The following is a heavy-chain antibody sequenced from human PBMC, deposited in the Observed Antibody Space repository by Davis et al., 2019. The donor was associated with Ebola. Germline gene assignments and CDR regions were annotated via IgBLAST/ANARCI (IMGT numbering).Heavy chain of an antibody. CDR2: ISPGDSDT. D-gene: IGHD3-3*01. V-gene: IGHV5-51*01. Sequence: GESLKISCKGSGYSFISYWIGWVRQLPGKGLEWMGIISPGDSDTRYSPSFQGQVTISADKSISTAYLQWSSLKASDTAMYYCARHEGGLRFLEWLPPAGYGMDVWGQGTTVTVSS. CDR1: GYSFISYW. CDR3: ARHEGGLRFLEWLPPAGYGMDV. J-gene: IGHJ6*02.